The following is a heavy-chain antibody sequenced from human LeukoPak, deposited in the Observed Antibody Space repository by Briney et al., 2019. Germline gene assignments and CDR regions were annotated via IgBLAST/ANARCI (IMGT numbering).Heavy chain of an antibody. CDR1: GFTFSSYG. J-gene: IGHJ4*02. D-gene: IGHD2-8*01. CDR2: IRYDGSNK. V-gene: IGHV3-30*02. Sequence: GGSLRLSCAASGFTFSSYGMHWVRQAPGKGLEWVAFIRYDGSNKYYADSVKGRFTISRDNSKNTLYLQMNSLRAEGTAVYYCAKDHRGHVLMVYAIDYWGQGTLVTVSS. CDR3: AKDHRGHVLMVYAIDY.